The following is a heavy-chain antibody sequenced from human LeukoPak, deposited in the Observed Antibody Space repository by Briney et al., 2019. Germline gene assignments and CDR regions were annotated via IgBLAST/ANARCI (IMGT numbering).Heavy chain of an antibody. D-gene: IGHD3-16*01. Sequence: RSETLSLTCNVSGDSISSSSYYWGWIRQPPGKGLEWIGSIYYSGRTNYNPSLKSRVTISVDTSKNQFSLNLSSVTAADTAVYYCARQWGYFDYWGQGTLVTVPS. V-gene: IGHV4-39*01. CDR3: ARQWGYFDY. CDR2: IYYSGRT. J-gene: IGHJ4*02. CDR1: GDSISSSSYY.